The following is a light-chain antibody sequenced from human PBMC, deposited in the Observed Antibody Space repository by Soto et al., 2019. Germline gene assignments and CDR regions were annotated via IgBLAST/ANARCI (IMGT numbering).Light chain of an antibody. CDR2: VAS. CDR3: QQYGSSPWT. J-gene: IGKJ1*01. V-gene: IGKV3-20*01. CDR1: QSVSSSY. Sequence: EIVLTQSPGTLSLSPGERATLSCRASQSVSSSYLAWYQQKPGQAPRLLIYVASSRAPCIPDRFSGSGSGTDFTLTISRLEPEDFAVYYCQQYGSSPWTFGQGTKVEIK.